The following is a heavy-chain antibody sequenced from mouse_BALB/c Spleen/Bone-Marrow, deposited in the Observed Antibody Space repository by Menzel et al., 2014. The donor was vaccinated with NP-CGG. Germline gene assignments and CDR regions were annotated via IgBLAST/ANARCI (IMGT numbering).Heavy chain of an antibody. CDR1: DFNIKDAY. J-gene: IGHJ3*01. D-gene: IGHD1-1*01. V-gene: IGHV14-3*02. CDR3: AVYYYGRSSFAY. CDR2: IDPANVNT. Sequence: VQLQQSGAELVKPGASVKLSCTASDFNIKDAYMHWVKQRPEQGLEWIGRIDPANVNTKYDTKFQGKATITADTSSNTAYLLLSGLTSEDTAVYYCAVYYYGRSSFAYWGQGTLVTVSA.